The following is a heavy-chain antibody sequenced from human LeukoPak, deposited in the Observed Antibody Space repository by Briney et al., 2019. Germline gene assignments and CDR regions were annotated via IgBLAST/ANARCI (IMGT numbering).Heavy chain of an antibody. CDR1: GASIHDDH. D-gene: IGHD2-2*01. Sequence: SETLSLTCTVSGASIHDDHFTWIRQPPGRGLEWIGFVYYRGSAKYNPSLESRVTISVDTSKKQISLILKSVTAADTAVYYCGGNFEASSTWYIQYWGQGSLVTVSS. V-gene: IGHV4-59*12. J-gene: IGHJ1*01. CDR3: GGNFEASSTWYIQY. CDR2: VYYRGSA.